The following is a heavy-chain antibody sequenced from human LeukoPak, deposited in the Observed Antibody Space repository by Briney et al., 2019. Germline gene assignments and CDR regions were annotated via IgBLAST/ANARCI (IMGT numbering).Heavy chain of an antibody. V-gene: IGHV3-23*01. CDR1: GFTFSSYA. J-gene: IGHJ4*02. Sequence: PGGSLRLSCAASGFTFSSYAMSWVRQAPGKGLEWVSAISGSGGSIYYAGSVKGRFTISRDNSKNTLYLQMNSLRAEDTAVYYCAKWGSSGWYQEYYFDYWGQGTLVTVSS. CDR2: ISGSGGSI. CDR3: AKWGSSGWYQEYYFDY. D-gene: IGHD6-19*01.